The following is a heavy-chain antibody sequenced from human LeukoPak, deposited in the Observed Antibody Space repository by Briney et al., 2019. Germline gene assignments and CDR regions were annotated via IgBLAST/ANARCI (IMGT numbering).Heavy chain of an antibody. CDR2: IKSKTDGGTT. J-gene: IGHJ4*02. V-gene: IGHV3-15*01. Sequence: GGSLRLSWAASGFTFNDAWMTWVRQAPGKGLEWVGRIKSKTDGGTTDYAAPVKGRFTISRDDSKTTLYLQMNSLKTEDTAVYYCTTTLAVAGTSMGYWGQGTLVTVSS. CDR1: GFTFNDAW. CDR3: TTTLAVAGTSMGY. D-gene: IGHD6-19*01.